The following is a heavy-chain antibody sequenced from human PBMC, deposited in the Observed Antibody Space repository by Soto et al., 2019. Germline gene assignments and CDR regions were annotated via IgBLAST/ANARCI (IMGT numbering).Heavy chain of an antibody. V-gene: IGHV1-46*01. D-gene: IGHD2-15*01. J-gene: IGHJ6*02. Sequence: ASVKVSCKASGYTFTNYYLLWVRQAPGQGLEWMGIMNPRTGTTGYAQKFQGRVTMTRDTSTSTLFLEVNSLTSEDTGIYYCARDRRGGSSPTSGMDVWGQGTKVTVSS. CDR1: GYTFTNYY. CDR2: MNPRTGTT. CDR3: ARDRRGGSSPTSGMDV.